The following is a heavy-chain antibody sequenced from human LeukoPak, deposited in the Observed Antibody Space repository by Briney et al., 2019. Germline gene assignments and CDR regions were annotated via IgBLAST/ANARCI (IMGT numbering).Heavy chain of an antibody. V-gene: IGHV3-30*03. J-gene: IGHJ4*02. CDR3: ARAGIAVAGHDY. CDR1: GFTFSSYS. D-gene: IGHD6-19*01. Sequence: GGSLRLSCAASGFTFSSYSMNWVRQAPGKGLEWVAVISYDGSNKYYADSVKGRFTISRDNSKNTLYLQMNSLRAEDTAVYYCARAGIAVAGHDYWGQGTLVTVSS. CDR2: ISYDGSNK.